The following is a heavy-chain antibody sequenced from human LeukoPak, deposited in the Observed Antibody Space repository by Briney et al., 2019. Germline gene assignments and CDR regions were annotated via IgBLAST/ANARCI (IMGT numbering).Heavy chain of an antibody. D-gene: IGHD3-3*01. CDR2: IYYSGST. J-gene: IGHJ2*01. Sequence: PSETLSLTCTVSGGSISSYYWSWIRQPPGKGLEWIGYIYYSGSTNYNPSLKSRVTISVDTSKNQFSLKLSSVTAADTAVYYCARGRDFGVVIHWYFDLWGRGTLVTVSS. CDR3: ARGRDFGVVIHWYFDL. V-gene: IGHV4-59*01. CDR1: GGSISSYY.